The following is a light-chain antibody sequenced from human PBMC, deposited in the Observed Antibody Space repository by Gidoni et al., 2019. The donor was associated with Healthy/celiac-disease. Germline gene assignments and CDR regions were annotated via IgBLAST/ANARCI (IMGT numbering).Light chain of an antibody. CDR3: QVWDSSSDVV. V-gene: IGLV3-21*02. CDR1: NIGSKS. J-gene: IGLJ2*01. CDR2: DDS. Sequence: SYVLTKPPSVSVAPGQTARITCGGNNIGSKSVHLYQQKPGQAPVLVVYDDSDRPSGIPGRFSGSNSGNTATLTISRVEAGDEADYYCQVWDSSSDVVFGGGTKLTVL.